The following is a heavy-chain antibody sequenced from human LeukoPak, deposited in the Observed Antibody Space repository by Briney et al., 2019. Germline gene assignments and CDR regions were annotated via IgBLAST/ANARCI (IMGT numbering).Heavy chain of an antibody. CDR1: GYTFTSYA. J-gene: IGHJ5*02. Sequence: ASVKVSCKPSGYTFTSYALSWVRQAPGQGLEWMGWISTYSGNTNYAQKLQGRITMTIETSTSTAYMELRSLRSDDTAVYYCALYYYDSSGYSGFDPWGQGTLVTVSS. CDR2: ISTYSGNT. V-gene: IGHV1-18*01. D-gene: IGHD3-22*01. CDR3: ALYYYDSSGYSGFDP.